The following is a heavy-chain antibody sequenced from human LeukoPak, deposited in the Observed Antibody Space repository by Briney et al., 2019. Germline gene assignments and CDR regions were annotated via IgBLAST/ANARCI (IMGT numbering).Heavy chain of an antibody. Sequence: GGSLRLSCAASGFTFSSYWMHWVRQAPGKGLVWVSRINSDGSSTSYADSVKGRFTISRDNAKNTLYLQMNSLRAEDTAVYYCARHPLLGPYYFDYWGQGTLVTVSS. CDR3: ARHPLLGPYYFDY. J-gene: IGHJ4*02. CDR2: INSDGSST. CDR1: GFTFSSYW. V-gene: IGHV3-74*01. D-gene: IGHD2-15*01.